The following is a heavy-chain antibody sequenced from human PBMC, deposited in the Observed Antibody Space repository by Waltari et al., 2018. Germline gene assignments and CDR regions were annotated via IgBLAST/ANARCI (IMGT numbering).Heavy chain of an antibody. CDR2: ISSSSGAI. CDR3: ASDPSIGSNLYRYFDF. Sequence: EVQLVESGGGLVQPGGSLRLSCAASGLTFNSHAMHWVRQAPGKGLELVSYISSSSGAIYYADSVKGRFTISRDNAKNSLYLQMNSLRADDTAVYYCASDPSIGSNLYRYFDFWGQGTLVTVSS. CDR1: GLTFNSHA. J-gene: IGHJ4*02. D-gene: IGHD2-8*01. V-gene: IGHV3-48*01.